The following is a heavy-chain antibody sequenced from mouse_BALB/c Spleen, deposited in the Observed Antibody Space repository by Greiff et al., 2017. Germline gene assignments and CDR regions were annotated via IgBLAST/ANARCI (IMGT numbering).Heavy chain of an antibody. CDR1: GFDFSRYW. CDR2: INPDSSTI. CDR3: ARRGSHYAMDY. V-gene: IGHV4-1*02. D-gene: IGHD1-1*01. J-gene: IGHJ4*01. Sequence: EVKLLESGGGLVRPGGSLNLSCAASGFDFSRYWMGWVRQAPGKGLEWIGEINPDSSTINYTPSLKDKFIISRDNAKNTLYLQMSKVRSEDTALYYCARRGSHYAMDYWGQGTSVTVSS.